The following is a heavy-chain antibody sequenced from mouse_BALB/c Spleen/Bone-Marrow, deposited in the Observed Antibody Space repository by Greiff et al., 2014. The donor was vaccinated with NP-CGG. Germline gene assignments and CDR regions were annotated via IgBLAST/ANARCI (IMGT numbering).Heavy chain of an antibody. CDR1: GFNIRDTY. D-gene: IGHD4-1*01. Sequence: EVQLQQSGAELVKPGASVKLSCTASGFNIRDTYMHWVKQRPEQGLEWIGRVDPANGNTKYDPKFQGKATITADTSSNTAYLQLSSLTSEDTAVYYCARWEYYAMDYWGQGTSVTVSS. CDR3: ARWEYYAMDY. J-gene: IGHJ4*01. CDR2: VDPANGNT. V-gene: IGHV14-3*02.